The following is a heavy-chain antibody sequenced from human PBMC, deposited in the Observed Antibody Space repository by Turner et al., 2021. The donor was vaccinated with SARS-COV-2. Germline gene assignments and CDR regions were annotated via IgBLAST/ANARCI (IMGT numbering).Heavy chain of an antibody. CDR2: MSYSEMT. J-gene: IGHJ2*01. CDR1: GGSVTNSFYF. Sequence: QLQLEESGPGLVKASETLSLTCGVSGGSVTNSFYFWGWVRQAPGRGLEWSASMSYSEMTYHNPSLRSRVSISKDTSKNQFSLRLTSLTAADTAIYYCATKTHCGSDCYSKYFDLWGRGTPVTVAS. CDR3: ATKTHCGSDCYSKYFDL. V-gene: IGHV4-39*01. D-gene: IGHD2-21*02.